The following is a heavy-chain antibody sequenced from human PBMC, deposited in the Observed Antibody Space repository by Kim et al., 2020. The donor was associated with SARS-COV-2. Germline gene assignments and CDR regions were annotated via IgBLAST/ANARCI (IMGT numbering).Heavy chain of an antibody. CDR1: GYNFNTYG. V-gene: IGHV1-18*01. CDR3: ASQYCGGDCHYYHYYAMDV. Sequence: ASVKVSCTASGYNFNTYGFSWVRQAPGQGLEWMGWISGYSGNANYVQKLQGRVTMTTELSTRTVYMELRSLRSDDTAVYYCASQYCGGDCHYYHYYAMDVWGQGTTVTVSS. CDR2: ISGYSGNA. D-gene: IGHD2-21*01. J-gene: IGHJ6*02.